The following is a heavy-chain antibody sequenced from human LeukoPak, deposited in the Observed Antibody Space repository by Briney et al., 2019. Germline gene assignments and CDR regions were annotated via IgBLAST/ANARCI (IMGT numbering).Heavy chain of an antibody. D-gene: IGHD3-3*02. V-gene: IGHV1-8*03. J-gene: IGHJ4*02. Sequence: ASVKVSCKASGYTFTSYDINWVRQATGQGLEWMGWMNPNSGNTGYAQKFQGRVTITRNTSISTAYMELSSLRSEDTAVYYCARGSHFWSGYCHFDYWGQGTLVTVSS. CDR2: MNPNSGNT. CDR1: GYTFTSYD. CDR3: ARGSHFWSGYCHFDY.